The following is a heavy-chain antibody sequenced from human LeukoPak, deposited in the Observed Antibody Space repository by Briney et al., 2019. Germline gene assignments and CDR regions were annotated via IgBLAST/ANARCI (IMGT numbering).Heavy chain of an antibody. J-gene: IGHJ1*01. CDR2: IVVGSGNT. CDR3: AAGEYDFRGAEYFQH. CDR1: GFTFTSSA. V-gene: IGHV1-58*02. D-gene: IGHD3-3*01. Sequence: TSVKVSCKSSGFTFTSSAMRWVRQARGQRLEWIGWIVVGSGNTNYAQKFQERVTITRDMSTSTAYMELSSLRSEDTAVYYCAAGEYDFRGAEYFQHWGQGTLVTVSS.